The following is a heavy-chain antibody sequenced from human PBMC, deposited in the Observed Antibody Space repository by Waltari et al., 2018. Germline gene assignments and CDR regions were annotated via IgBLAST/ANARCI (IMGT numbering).Heavy chain of an antibody. CDR1: GFPFSSYS. CDR3: AGTRWFDP. V-gene: IGHV3-21*01. Sequence: EVQLVASGGGLVTPGASLRLSCAASGFPFSSYSMNWVRQAPGKGLLWVSSISSSSSYIYYADSVKSRFTISRDNAKNSLYLQMNSLRAEDTAVYYCAGTRWFDPWGQGTLVTVSS. CDR2: ISSSSSYI. J-gene: IGHJ5*02.